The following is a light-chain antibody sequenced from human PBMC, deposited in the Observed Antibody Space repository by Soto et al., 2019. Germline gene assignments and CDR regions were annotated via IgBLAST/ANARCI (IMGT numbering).Light chain of an antibody. CDR2: DAS. Sequence: DIQMTQSNSSLSESVGDRVTITCQASQDISNYLNWYQQKPGKAPKLLIDDASYLETGVPSRFSGSRSGTDFSFTISRLQPQDVATYYCQQYDNLPPYTFGQGTKRAIK. V-gene: IGKV1-33*01. CDR1: QDISNY. CDR3: QQYDNLPPYT. J-gene: IGKJ2*01.